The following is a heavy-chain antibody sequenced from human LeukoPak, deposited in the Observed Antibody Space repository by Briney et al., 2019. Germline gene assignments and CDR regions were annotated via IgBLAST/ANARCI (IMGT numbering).Heavy chain of an antibody. J-gene: IGHJ4*02. V-gene: IGHV3-30*04. D-gene: IGHD6-19*01. Sequence: GGSLRLSCAASGFTFSSYAMHWVRQAPGKGLEWVAVISYDGSNKYYAVSVKGRFTISRDNSKNTLYLQMNSLRAEDTAVYYCARDGSGWYGVSDYWGQGTLVTVSS. CDR3: ARDGSGWYGVSDY. CDR2: ISYDGSNK. CDR1: GFTFSSYA.